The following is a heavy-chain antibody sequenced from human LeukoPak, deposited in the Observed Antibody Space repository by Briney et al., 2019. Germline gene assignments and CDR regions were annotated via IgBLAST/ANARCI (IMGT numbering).Heavy chain of an antibody. CDR1: GFTFSNHW. CDR2: IDGGGSST. CDR3: VRDLGGRSGH. V-gene: IGHV3-74*01. D-gene: IGHD1-26*01. J-gene: IGHJ4*02. Sequence: GGSLRLSCAASGFTFSNHWMHWVRQVPGKGLVWVSRIDGGGSSTSYADSVKGRFSISRDNAKTTLYLQMNSLRAEDTAVYYCVRDLGGRSGHWGQGTLVTVSS.